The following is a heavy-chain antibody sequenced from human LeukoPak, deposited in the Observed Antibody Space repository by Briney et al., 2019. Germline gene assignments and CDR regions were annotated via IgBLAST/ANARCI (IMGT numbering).Heavy chain of an antibody. CDR2: IRYDGNNK. CDR1: GFTFRSYG. CDR3: AKELSDYYDSSGYSSNWFDP. V-gene: IGHV3-30*02. J-gene: IGHJ5*02. D-gene: IGHD3-22*01. Sequence: GGSLRLSCAASGFTFRSYGMHWVRQAPGKGLEWVAFIRYDGNNKYYADSVKGRFTISRDNSKNTLYLQMNSLRAEDTAVYYCAKELSDYYDSSGYSSNWFDPWGQGTLVTVSS.